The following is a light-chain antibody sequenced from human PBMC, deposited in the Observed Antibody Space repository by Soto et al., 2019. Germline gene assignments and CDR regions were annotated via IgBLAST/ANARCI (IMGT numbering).Light chain of an antibody. J-gene: IGKJ2*01. CDR1: QSISNY. CDR2: DAS. Sequence: DIQMTQSPSSLSASVGDRVTITCRASQSISNYLNWYQQKPGKAPNLLIYDASSLQSGVPSRVSGSGSGTDCTRTISSRQPEDCATYNCQQRYSTPPGTFGQGTKLEIK. V-gene: IGKV1-39*01. CDR3: QQRYSTPPGT.